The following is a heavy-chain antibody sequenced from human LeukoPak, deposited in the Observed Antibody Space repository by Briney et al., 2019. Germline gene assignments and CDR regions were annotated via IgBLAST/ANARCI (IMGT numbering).Heavy chain of an antibody. CDR1: GFTFSSYA. J-gene: IGHJ4*02. CDR3: ANDGDSSGWFPLDY. CDR2: ISGSGGST. V-gene: IGHV3-23*01. D-gene: IGHD6-19*01. Sequence: GGSLRLSCAASGFTFSSYAMSWVRQAPGKGLEWVSAISGSGGSTYYADSVKGRFTISRDNSKNTLYLQMNSLRAEDTAVYYRANDGDSSGWFPLDYWGQGTLVTVSS.